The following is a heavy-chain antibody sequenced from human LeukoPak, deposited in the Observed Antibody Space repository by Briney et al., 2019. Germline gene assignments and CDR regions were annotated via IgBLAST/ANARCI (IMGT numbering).Heavy chain of an antibody. CDR1: GFTFSSYS. CDR3: ARMSIAAAGTFDY. V-gene: IGHV3-21*01. Sequence: GGSLRLSCAASGFTFSSYSMNWVRQAPGKGLEWVSSISSSSSYIYYADSVKGRFTISRDNAKNSLYPQMNSLRAEDTAVYYCARMSIAAAGTFDYWGQGTLVTVSS. J-gene: IGHJ4*02. CDR2: ISSSSSYI. D-gene: IGHD6-13*01.